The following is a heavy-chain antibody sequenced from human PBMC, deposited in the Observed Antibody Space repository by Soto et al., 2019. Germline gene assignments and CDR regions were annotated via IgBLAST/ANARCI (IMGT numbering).Heavy chain of an antibody. V-gene: IGHV6-1*01. J-gene: IGHJ4*01. CDR2: TYYRSKWYN. CDR3: ATFAQATDRIN. Sequence: QSQTLSLTCAISGDSVSSNIAAWHWIRQPPSRGLEWLGRTYYRSKWYNDYAEFVRGRITINPDTSKNQISLQLNSVTPEDTAVYYCATFAQATDRINWGRGTLVTVSS. CDR1: GDSVSSNIAA. D-gene: IGHD3-22*01.